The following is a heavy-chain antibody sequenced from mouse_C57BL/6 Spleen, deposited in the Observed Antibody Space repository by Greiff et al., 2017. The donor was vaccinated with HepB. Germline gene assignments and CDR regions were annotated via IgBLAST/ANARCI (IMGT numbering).Heavy chain of an antibody. CDR3: AIGDYYGSSYVGYFDV. D-gene: IGHD1-1*01. Sequence: QVQLKQPGAELVKPGASVKVSCKASGYTFTSYWMHWVKQRPGQGLEWIGRIHPSDSDTNYNQKFKGKATLTVDKSSSTAYMQLSSLTSEDSAVYYCAIGDYYGSSYVGYFDVWGTGTTVTVSS. CDR2: IHPSDSDT. CDR1: GYTFTSYW. J-gene: IGHJ1*03. V-gene: IGHV1-74*01.